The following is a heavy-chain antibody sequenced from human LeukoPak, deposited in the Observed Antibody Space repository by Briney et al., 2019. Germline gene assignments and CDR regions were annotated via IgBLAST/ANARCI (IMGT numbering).Heavy chain of an antibody. CDR1: GFTFTNYW. CDR3: ARDLFSLGYSYGPDY. V-gene: IGHV3-21*01. D-gene: IGHD5-18*01. CDR2: ISSSSSYI. J-gene: IGHJ4*02. Sequence: GGSLRLSCAASGFTFTNYWMHWVRQAPGKGLEWVSSISSSSSYIYYADSLKGRFTISSDNAKNSLYLQMNSLRAEDTAVYYCARDLFSLGYSYGPDYWGQGTLVTVSS.